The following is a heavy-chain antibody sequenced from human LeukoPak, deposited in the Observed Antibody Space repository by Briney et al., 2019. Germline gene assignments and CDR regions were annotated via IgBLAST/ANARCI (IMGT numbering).Heavy chain of an antibody. CDR3: ARRGLVRAAFDI. J-gene: IGHJ3*02. D-gene: IGHD6-19*01. Sequence: SETLSLTRTVSGGSISSYYWSWIRQPPGKGLEWIGYIYYSGSTNYNPSLKSRVTISVDTSKNQFSLKLSSVTAADTAVYYWARRGLVRAAFDIWGQGTMVTVSS. V-gene: IGHV4-59*08. CDR2: IYYSGST. CDR1: GGSISSYY.